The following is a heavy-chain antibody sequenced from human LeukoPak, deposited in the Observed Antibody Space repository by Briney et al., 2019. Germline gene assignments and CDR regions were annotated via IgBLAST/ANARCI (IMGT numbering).Heavy chain of an antibody. J-gene: IGHJ5*01. CDR3: ARHSHWSGGVDWFDY. D-gene: IGHD6-25*01. CDR1: GGSNY. CDR2: IHYSGSP. V-gene: IGHV4-59*08. Sequence: LETLSLTCTVSGGSNYWSWLRQPPGKGWEWIAYIHYSGSPNSNPTLKGRVTISIDTSKNHFSLKLNSVTAADTAVYYCARHSHWSGGVDWFDYWGQGTLVTVSS.